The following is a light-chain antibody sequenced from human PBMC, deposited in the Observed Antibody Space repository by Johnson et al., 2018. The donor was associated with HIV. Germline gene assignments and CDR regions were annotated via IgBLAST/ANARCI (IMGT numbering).Light chain of an antibody. CDR2: EDS. Sequence: VLTQPPSVSVSPGHRARITCSGDAFPKNYAYWYQQRSGLAPVLVIYEDSKRPSGIPERFSASSSGTMAPLTPSGAQVEDGADYYCYSTDSSGSDVFGTGTKVSVL. CDR3: YSTDSSGSDV. V-gene: IGLV3-10*01. CDR1: AFPKNY. J-gene: IGLJ1*01.